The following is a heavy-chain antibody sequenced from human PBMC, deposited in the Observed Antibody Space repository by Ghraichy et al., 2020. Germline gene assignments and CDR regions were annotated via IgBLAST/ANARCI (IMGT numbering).Heavy chain of an antibody. Sequence: GGSLRLSCAASGFTFSSYSMNWVRQAPGKGLEWVSSISSSSSYIYYADSVKGRFTISRDNAKNSLYLQMNSLRAEDTAVYYCARDSSTPVFYYGMDVWGQGTTVTVSS. J-gene: IGHJ6*02. CDR1: GFTFSSYS. D-gene: IGHD2-2*01. V-gene: IGHV3-21*01. CDR3: ARDSSTPVFYYGMDV. CDR2: ISSSSSYI.